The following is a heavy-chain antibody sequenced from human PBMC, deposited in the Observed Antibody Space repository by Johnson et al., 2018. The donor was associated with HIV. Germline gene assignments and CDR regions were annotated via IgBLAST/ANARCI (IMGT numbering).Heavy chain of an antibody. J-gene: IGHJ3*02. CDR3: ARIWHYYEAFDI. CDR1: GFTFSSYA. CDR2: ISYDGSNK. Sequence: VQLVESGGGVVQPGRSLRLSCAASGFTFSSYAMHWVRQAPGKGLEWVAVISYDGSNKYYADSVKGRFTISRDNSKNTLYLQMNILRAVDKAVYYCARIWHYYEAFDIGGQGTMVTFYS. V-gene: IGHV3-30-3*01. D-gene: IGHD3-10*01.